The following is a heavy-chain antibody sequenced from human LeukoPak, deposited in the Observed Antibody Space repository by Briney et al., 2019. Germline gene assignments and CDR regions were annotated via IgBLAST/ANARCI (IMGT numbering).Heavy chain of an antibody. CDR1: GFTFSSYA. J-gene: IGHJ5*02. V-gene: IGHV3-30-3*01. CDR2: ISYDGSNK. Sequence: GGSLRLSCAASGFTFSSYAMHWVRQAPGKGLERVAVISYDGSNKYYADSVKGRFTISRDNSKNTLYLQMNSLRAEDTAVYYCAREILRVWFDPWGQGTLVTVSS. CDR3: AREILRVWFDP.